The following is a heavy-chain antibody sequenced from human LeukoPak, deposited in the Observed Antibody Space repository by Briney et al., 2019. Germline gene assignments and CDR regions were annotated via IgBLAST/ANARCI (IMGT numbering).Heavy chain of an antibody. V-gene: IGHV4-39*01. CDR2: IYSSGNT. CDR3: TRLSWSPADAFEI. Sequence: SETLSLTCTVSGGSVSSGTYYWGWIRQPPGKGLEWIGNIYSSGNTYYNPSLKSRVTLSVDTSRNQFSLKLNSVTAADTAVYYCTRLSWSPADAFEIWGQGTLVIVSS. CDR1: GGSVSSGTYY. D-gene: IGHD3-3*01. J-gene: IGHJ3*02.